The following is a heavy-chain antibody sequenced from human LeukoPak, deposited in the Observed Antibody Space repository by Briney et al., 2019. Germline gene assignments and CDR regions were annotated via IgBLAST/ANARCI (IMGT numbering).Heavy chain of an antibody. CDR1: GFSFTSYW. J-gene: IGHJ6*04. CDR2: ISPDDCDT. V-gene: IGHV5-51*01. CDR3: ARHLSEYSSGWYYYFYGMDI. D-gene: IGHD6-19*01. Sequence: GESLKIFCNGSGFSFTSYWIGWGRQMPGKGLEWMGSISPDDCDTRYSPSFQGQVTISADKSNNPAYLQLSSLKASDTAMYYCARHLSEYSSGWYYYFYGMDIWGEGTTVTVSP.